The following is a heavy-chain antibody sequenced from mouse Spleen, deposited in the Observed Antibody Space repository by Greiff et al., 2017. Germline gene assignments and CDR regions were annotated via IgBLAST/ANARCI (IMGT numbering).Heavy chain of an antibody. J-gene: IGHJ3*01. CDR1: GFTFSSYT. CDR3: ASLDSSGYPDWFAY. D-gene: IGHD3-2*02. Sequence: EVHLVESGGGLVKPGGSLKLSCAASGFTFSSYTMSWVRQTPEKRLEWVATISGGGGNTYYPDSVKGRFTISRDNAKNTLYLQMSSLRSEDTALCYCASLDSSGYPDWFAYWGQGTLVTVSA. V-gene: IGHV5-9*01. CDR2: ISGGGGNT.